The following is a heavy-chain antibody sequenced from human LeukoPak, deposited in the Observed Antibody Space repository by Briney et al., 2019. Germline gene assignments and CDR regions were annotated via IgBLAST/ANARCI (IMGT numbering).Heavy chain of an antibody. CDR2: IYYSGST. CDR3: ARGEVYGDYGPGSWFDP. CDR1: GGSISSYY. V-gene: IGHV4-59*01. D-gene: IGHD4-17*01. J-gene: IGHJ5*02. Sequence: SETLSLTCTVSGGSISSYYWSWIRQPPGKGLEWIGYIYYSGSTNYNPSLKSRVTISVDTSKNQFSPKLSSVTAADTAVYYCARGEVYGDYGPGSWFDPWGQGTLVTVSS.